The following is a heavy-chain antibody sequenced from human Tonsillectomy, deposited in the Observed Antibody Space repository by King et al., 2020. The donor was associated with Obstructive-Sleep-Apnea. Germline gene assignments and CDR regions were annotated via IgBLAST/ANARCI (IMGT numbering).Heavy chain of an antibody. CDR3: ARDQLFLWFGESYYGMDV. Sequence: VQLVESGGGLVQPGGSLRLSCAASGFTFSSYNMNWVRQAPGKGLEWVSYISRSSGTIYYAESVKGRFTISRDNAKNSLYLQMNSLRAEDTAVYYCARDQLFLWFGESYYGMDVWGQGTTVTVSS. D-gene: IGHD3-10*01. CDR1: GFTFSSYN. J-gene: IGHJ6*02. CDR2: ISRSSGTI. V-gene: IGHV3-48*04.